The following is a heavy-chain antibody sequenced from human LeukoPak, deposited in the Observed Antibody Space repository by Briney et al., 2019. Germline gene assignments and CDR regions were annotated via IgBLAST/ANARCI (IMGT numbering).Heavy chain of an antibody. D-gene: IGHD3-16*01. CDR2: FYFTATA. J-gene: IGHJ3*02. CDR3: ARFSPASTTQYDYVWGSYTTDAFDI. Sequence: PESPCLTPTVSRDSTSRDLGSSVPEPPGKRGGGRGYFYFTATAHYNPTLRSRVTISGDMSKNQFSLKLSSLTAADTAVYYCARFSPASTTQYDYVWGSYTTDAFDIWGQGKMVTVSS. CDR1: RDSTSRDL. V-gene: IGHV4-59*01.